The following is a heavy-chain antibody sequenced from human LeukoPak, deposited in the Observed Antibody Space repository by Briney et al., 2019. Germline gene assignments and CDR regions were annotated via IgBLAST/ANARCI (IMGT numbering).Heavy chain of an antibody. CDR1: GGSISSWTYY. CDR3: AYGSNSAADH. D-gene: IGHD4-23*01. V-gene: IGHV4-39*01. Sequence: PSETLSLTCTVSGGSISSWTYYWGWIRQPPGEGLEWIGTIYYGGTNYYNPSLKSRVTISVDTSKNQFSLNLNSVTAADTAVYYCAYGSNSAADHWGQGTLVTVSS. CDR2: IYYGGTN. J-gene: IGHJ4*02.